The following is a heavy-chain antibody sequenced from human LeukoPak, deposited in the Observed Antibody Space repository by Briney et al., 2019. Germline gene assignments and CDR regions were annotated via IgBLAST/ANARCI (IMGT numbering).Heavy chain of an antibody. CDR2: IYYSGST. J-gene: IGHJ3*02. CDR1: GGSISSSNYY. D-gene: IGHD6-13*01. V-gene: IGHV4-39*01. Sequence: SETLSLTCTVSGGSISSSNYYWGWIRQPPGKGLEWIGSIYYSGSTYYNPSLKSRVTISVDTSKNQFSLKLSSVTAADTAVYYCARHDSSTWYAFDIWGQGTMVTVSP. CDR3: ARHDSSTWYAFDI.